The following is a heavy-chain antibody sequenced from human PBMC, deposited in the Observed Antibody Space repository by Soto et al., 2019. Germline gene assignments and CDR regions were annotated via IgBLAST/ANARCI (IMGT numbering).Heavy chain of an antibody. CDR2: IQSGGT. D-gene: IGHD6-19*01. V-gene: IGHV4-30-2*01. Sequence: LQLQESGSRLVKPSQTLSLTCAVSGDSISGSHYSWSWIRQPPGKGLEWIGSIQSGGTHYSPSPRSRVAISIGGSKNQCSLRLTSLTAADTAVYYCSTSSSGWPNWFDPWGQGTLVTGSS. CDR1: GDSISGSHYS. J-gene: IGHJ5*02. CDR3: STSSSGWPNWFDP.